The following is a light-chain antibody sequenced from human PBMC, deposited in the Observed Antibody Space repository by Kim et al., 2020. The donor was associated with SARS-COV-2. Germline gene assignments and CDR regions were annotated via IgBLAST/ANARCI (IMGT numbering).Light chain of an antibody. CDR3: HRYNRSPAPGLT. CDR2: EAS. V-gene: IGKV1-5*03. J-gene: IGKJ4*01. CDR1: HRIGTW. Sequence: DMQMTQSPSTLSVSVGDRVTITCRASHRIGTWLAWYQQKPGKAPRLLIYEASNLDSGVPSRYRGSGSGTEFSLTNNSLQTDESATYYSHRYNRSPAPGLTYGGGTKVDIK.